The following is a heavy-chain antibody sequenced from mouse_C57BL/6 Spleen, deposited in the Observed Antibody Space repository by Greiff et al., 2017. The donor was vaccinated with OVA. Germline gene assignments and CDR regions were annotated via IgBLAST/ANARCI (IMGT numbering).Heavy chain of an antibody. CDR3: ARLRLPYAMDY. CDR2: IDPSDSYT. Sequence: QVQLKQPGAELVRPGTSVKLSCKASGYTFTSYWMHWVKQRPGQGLEWIGVIDPSDSYTNYNQKFKGKATLTVDTSSSTAYMQLSSLTSEDSAVYYCARLRLPYAMDYWGQGTSVTVSS. J-gene: IGHJ4*01. CDR1: GYTFTSYW. D-gene: IGHD2-2*01. V-gene: IGHV1-59*01.